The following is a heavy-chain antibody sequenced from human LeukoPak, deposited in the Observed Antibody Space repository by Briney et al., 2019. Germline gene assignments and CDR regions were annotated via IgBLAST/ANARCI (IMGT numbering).Heavy chain of an antibody. V-gene: IGHV3-23*01. CDR3: AKDTSAWWYHRAYMDV. J-gene: IGHJ6*03. CDR1: GFTFSNYA. Sequence: GGSLRLSCAASGFTFSNYAMSWVRQAPGRGLEWVSAISGRGDKTYHADSVKGRFTVSRDNSRNTLSLQVNSLRAEDTAVYYCAKDTSAWWYHRAYMDVWGKGTTVTVSS. CDR2: ISGRGDKT. D-gene: IGHD2-15*01.